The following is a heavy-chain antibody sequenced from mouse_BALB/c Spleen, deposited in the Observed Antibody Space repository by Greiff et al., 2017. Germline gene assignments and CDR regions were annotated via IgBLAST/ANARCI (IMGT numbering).Heavy chain of an antibody. CDR3: ARDGGTGAMDY. D-gene: IGHD3-3*01. CDR1: GYTFTSYW. CDR2: IYPGDGDT. J-gene: IGHJ4*01. Sequence: VHLVESGAELARPGASVKLSCKASGYTFTSYWMQWVKQRPGQGLEWIGAIYPGDGDTRYTQKFKGKATLTADKSSSTAYMQLSSLASEDSAVYYCARDGGTGAMDYWGQGTSVTVSS. V-gene: IGHV1-87*01.